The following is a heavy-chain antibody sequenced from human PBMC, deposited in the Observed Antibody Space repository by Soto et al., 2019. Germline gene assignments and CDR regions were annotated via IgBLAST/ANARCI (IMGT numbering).Heavy chain of an antibody. Sequence: GASVKVSFKASGYTFTSYTMHWGRQAPGQRLVGMGCINAENGNPKYSQKFQGRVTITRDTFANTAYMELSCLRSEGTAVYYCARDRLPVPASEIRSSWFDPWGQGTLVTVSS. CDR1: GYTFTSYT. V-gene: IGHV1-3*01. J-gene: IGHJ5*02. D-gene: IGHD2-2*01. CDR2: INAENGNP. CDR3: ARDRLPVPASEIRSSWFDP.